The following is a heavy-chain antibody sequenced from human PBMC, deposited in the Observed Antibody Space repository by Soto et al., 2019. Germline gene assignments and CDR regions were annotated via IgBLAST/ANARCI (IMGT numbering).Heavy chain of an antibody. Sequence: EVQLLESGGGLVQPGGALRLSCAASGFTFSSHAMSWVRQAPGKGLEWISSISAGSEGAYYADSVKGRFTISRDNSNNTLYLQMNSRGAEDAAVYYCARDLWWYLHWGQGTLVTVSS. V-gene: IGHV3-23*01. CDR1: GFTFSSHA. D-gene: IGHD2-15*01. CDR2: ISAGSEGA. CDR3: ARDLWWYLH. J-gene: IGHJ4*02.